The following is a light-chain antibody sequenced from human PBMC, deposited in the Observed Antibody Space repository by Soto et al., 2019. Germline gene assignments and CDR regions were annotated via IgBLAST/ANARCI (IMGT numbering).Light chain of an antibody. J-gene: IGKJ3*01. CDR1: QSVYSN. V-gene: IGKV3-15*01. CDR2: GAS. CDR3: QQYNNWPYT. Sequence: EIVMTQSPATLSVSPGERATLSCRASQSVYSNLAWYQQKPGQPPRLLIYGASTRATGIPARFSGSGSGTEFTFTISSLQSEDFAAYSCQQYNNWPYTFGPGTKVDIK.